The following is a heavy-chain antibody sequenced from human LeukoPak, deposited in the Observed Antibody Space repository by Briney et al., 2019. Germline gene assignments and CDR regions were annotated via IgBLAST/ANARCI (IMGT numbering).Heavy chain of an antibody. CDR2: IYYRGKT. CDR1: GGSVSSSTYS. Sequence: SETLSLTCTVSGGSVSSSTYSCGWIRQSPEEGLEWIGTIYYRGKTYYNPSLKSRVTISLDTSKNQLSLKLSSVTAADTAVYYCARHPACSSSSCSIGGFDYCAQGTLVTVSS. D-gene: IGHD2-2*01. V-gene: IGHV4-39*01. CDR3: ARHPACSSSSCSIGGFDY. J-gene: IGHJ4*02.